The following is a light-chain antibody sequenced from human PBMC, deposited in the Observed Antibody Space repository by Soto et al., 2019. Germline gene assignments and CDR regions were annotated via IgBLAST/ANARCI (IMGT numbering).Light chain of an antibody. J-gene: IGKJ1*01. V-gene: IGKV3-20*01. CDR3: QQYSIWRT. CDR2: GAS. CDR1: QSVSNNY. Sequence: EIVLTQSPCTLSLSPGERATLSCRASQSVSNNYLAWYQQKPGQAPRLLIYGASNRATGIPDRFSGSGSGTEFTLTISSLQSEDFAVYYCQQYSIWRTFGQGTKVDIK.